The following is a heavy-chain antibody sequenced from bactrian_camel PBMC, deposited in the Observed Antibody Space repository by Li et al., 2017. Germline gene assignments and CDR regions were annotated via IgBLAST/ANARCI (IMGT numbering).Heavy chain of an antibody. CDR1: GFTFGTYD. Sequence: HVQLVESGGGLVQPGGSLRLSCAASGFTFGTYDMTWVRQAPGKGLEWVSSSGGSSTFYADSVKGRFTIARDNAKNTLYLQLNYLKTEDTAMYYCANWGDNYWGQGTQVTVS. CDR3: ANWGDNY. J-gene: IGHJ4*01. D-gene: IGHD5*01. V-gene: IGHV3S1*01. CDR2: SGGSST.